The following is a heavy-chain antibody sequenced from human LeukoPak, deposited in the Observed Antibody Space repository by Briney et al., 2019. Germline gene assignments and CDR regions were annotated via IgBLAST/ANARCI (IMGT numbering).Heavy chain of an antibody. CDR3: ARGNSASYFSGIWFDP. D-gene: IGHD3-10*01. CDR2: MNPDSGNS. CDR1: GYTFTSYY. V-gene: IGHV1-8*02. Sequence: ASVKVSCKASGYTFTSYYMHWVRQAPGQGLEWMGWMNPDSGNSDYTHKFQGRVSMTRDTSISTAYMELSSLTSDDTAIYYCARGNSASYFSGIWFDPWGQGTLVTVSS. J-gene: IGHJ5*02.